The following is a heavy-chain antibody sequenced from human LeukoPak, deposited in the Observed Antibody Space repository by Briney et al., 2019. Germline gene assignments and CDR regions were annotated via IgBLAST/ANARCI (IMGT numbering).Heavy chain of an antibody. D-gene: IGHD2-15*01. CDR2: IYYSGST. V-gene: IGHV4-59*01. Sequence: PSETLSLTCAVYGGSFSGYYWSWIRQPPGKGLEWIGYIYYSGSTNYNPSLKSRVTISVDTSKNQFSLKLSSVTAADTAVYYCAKGVVVVVAATRTSFDYWGQGTLVTVSS. CDR3: AKGVVVVVAATRTSFDY. J-gene: IGHJ4*02. CDR1: GGSFSGYY.